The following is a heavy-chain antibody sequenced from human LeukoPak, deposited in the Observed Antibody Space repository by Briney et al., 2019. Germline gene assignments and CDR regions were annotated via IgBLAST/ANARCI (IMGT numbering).Heavy chain of an antibody. CDR2: IIPIFGTA. V-gene: IGHV1-69*05. Sequence: EASVKVSCKASGGTFSSYAISWVRRAPGQGLEWMGGIIPIFGTANYAQKFQGRVTITTDESTSTAYMELSSLRSEDTAVYYCAKDVVGATPRGGSVDYWGQGTLVTVSS. CDR1: GGTFSSYA. D-gene: IGHD1-26*01. J-gene: IGHJ4*02. CDR3: AKDVVGATPRGGSVDY.